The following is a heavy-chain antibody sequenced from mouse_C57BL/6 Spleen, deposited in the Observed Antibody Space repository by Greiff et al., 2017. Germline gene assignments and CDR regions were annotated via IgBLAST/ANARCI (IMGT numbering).Heavy chain of an antibody. CDR1: GFTFSDYY. Sequence: EVKVVESEGGLVQPGSSMKLSCTASGFTFSDYYMAWVRQVPEKGLEWVANINSDGSSTYYLDSLKSRFIISRDNAKNILYLQMSSLKSEDTATYYCARDRGLLWYFDVWGTGTTVTVSS. V-gene: IGHV5-16*01. J-gene: IGHJ1*03. D-gene: IGHD2-3*01. CDR3: ARDRGLLWYFDV. CDR2: INSDGSST.